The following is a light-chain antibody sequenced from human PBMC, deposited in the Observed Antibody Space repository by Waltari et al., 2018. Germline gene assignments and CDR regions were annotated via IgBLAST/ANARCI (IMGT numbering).Light chain of an antibody. CDR3: SSQSSNDVVL. V-gene: IGLV2-14*01. J-gene: IGLJ2*01. CDR2: DVS. CDR1: SNDVGGYNS. Sequence: QSALTQPASVSGSPGQSVTIFCAGTSNDVGGYNSVSWYQEHPGQAPRVIIYDVSDRASWVSVCFSGSESGNTASLTISGLQAEEEADYYCSSQSSNDVVLFGGGTKLTVL.